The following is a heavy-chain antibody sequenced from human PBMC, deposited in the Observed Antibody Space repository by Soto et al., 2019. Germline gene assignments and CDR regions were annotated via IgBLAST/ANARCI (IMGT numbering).Heavy chain of an antibody. CDR1: GFSLSTSGVG. J-gene: IGHJ6*02. D-gene: IGHD2-2*01. CDR2: IYWNDDK. V-gene: IGHV2-5*01. CDR3: AHSKEDIVVVPADMPEDYYDGTDV. Sequence: SGPTLVNPTQTLTLTCTFSGFSLSTSGVGVGWIRQPPGKALEWLALIYWNDDKRYSPSLKSRLTITKDTSKNQVVLTMTNMDPVDTATYYCAHSKEDIVVVPADMPEDYYDGTDVWGQGTTVTVSS.